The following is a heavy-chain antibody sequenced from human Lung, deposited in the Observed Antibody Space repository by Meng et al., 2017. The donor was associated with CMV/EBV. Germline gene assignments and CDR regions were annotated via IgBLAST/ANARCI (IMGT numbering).Heavy chain of an antibody. J-gene: IGHJ4*02. CDR1: GFTFSNYA. Sequence: GEXXRISCAASGFTFSNYAMNWVRQAPGKGLEWVSVIYSDGSSTYYADSVKGRFTISRDNSKNTLDLQMNSLRAEDTAVYYCAKGDDSGWSPFDDWGQGTLVTVSS. CDR2: IYSDGSST. V-gene: IGHV3-23*03. CDR3: AKGDDSGWSPFDD. D-gene: IGHD3-22*01.